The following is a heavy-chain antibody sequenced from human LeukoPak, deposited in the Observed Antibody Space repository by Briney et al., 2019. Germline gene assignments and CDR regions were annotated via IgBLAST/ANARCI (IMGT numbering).Heavy chain of an antibody. D-gene: IGHD2-21*01. CDR3: ARDIYGGHDY. V-gene: IGHV3-7*04. Sequence: GGSLRLSCAASGFTFSNYAMSWVRQGPGKGLEWVANINQDGSEKSYVDSVEGRFTISRDNARKSLYLHVNSLRAEDTAVYYCARDIYGGHDYWGRGTLLTVSS. J-gene: IGHJ4*02. CDR2: INQDGSEK. CDR1: GFTFSNYA.